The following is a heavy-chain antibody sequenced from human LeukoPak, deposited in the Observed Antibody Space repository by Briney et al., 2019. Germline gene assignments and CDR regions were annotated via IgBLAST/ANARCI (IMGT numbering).Heavy chain of an antibody. CDR1: GYTFTGYY. CDR3: ARGLGAAAGRVFDY. J-gene: IGHJ4*02. D-gene: IGHD6-13*01. V-gene: IGHV1-2*02. Sequence: GASVKVSCKASGYTFTGYYMHWVRQAPGQGLEWMGWINPNSGGTNYAQKFQGRVTMTRDTSISTAYMELCRLRSDDTAVYYCARGLGAAAGRVFDYWGQGTLVTVSS. CDR2: INPNSGGT.